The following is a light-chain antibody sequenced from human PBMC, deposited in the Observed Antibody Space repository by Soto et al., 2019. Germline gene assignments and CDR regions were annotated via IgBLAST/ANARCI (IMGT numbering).Light chain of an antibody. Sequence: EIVVTQSPATLSLSPGERATLSCRASQSVSSYLAWYQQKPGQAPRLLIYGASIRATGIPDRFSGSGSGTDFTLTISSLQPDDFATYYCQQYNSYWTFAQGTKVDI. V-gene: IGKV3-15*01. J-gene: IGKJ1*01. CDR2: GAS. CDR1: QSVSSY. CDR3: QQYNSYWT.